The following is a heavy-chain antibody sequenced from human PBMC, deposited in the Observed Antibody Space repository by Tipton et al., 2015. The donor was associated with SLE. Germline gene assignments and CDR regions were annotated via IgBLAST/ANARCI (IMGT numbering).Heavy chain of an antibody. D-gene: IGHD1-7*01. Sequence: SLRLSCAASGFTFSYAWISWVRQAPGKGLEWVSSISSSSSYIYYADSVKGRFTISRDNAKNSLYLQMNSLRAEDTAVYYCVGGNFNYEDAVDVWGRGTMVTVSS. J-gene: IGHJ3*01. V-gene: IGHV3-21*01. CDR3: VGGNFNYEDAVDV. CDR2: ISSSSSYI. CDR1: GFTFSYAW.